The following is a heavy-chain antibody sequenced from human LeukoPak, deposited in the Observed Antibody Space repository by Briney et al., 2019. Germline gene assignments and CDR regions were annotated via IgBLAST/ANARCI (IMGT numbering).Heavy chain of an antibody. V-gene: IGHV4-34*01. CDR2: INHSGST. D-gene: IGHD6-6*01. J-gene: IGHJ6*03. Sequence: ETLSLTCAVYGGSFSGYYWSWIRQPPGKGLEWIGEINHSGSTNYNPSLKSRVTISVDTSKNQFSLKLSSVTAADTAVYYCARAHGSSSRIYYYYMDVWGKGITVTVSS. CDR3: ARAHGSSSRIYYYYMDV. CDR1: GGSFSGYY.